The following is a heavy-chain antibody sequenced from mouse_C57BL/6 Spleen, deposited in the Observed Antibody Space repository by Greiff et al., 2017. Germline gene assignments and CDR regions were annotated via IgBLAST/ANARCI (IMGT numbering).Heavy chain of an antibody. J-gene: IGHJ2*01. CDR3: AREITLTTVGYFDY. D-gene: IGHD1-1*01. V-gene: IGHV1-82*01. CDR2: IYPGDGDT. Sequence: VKVVESGPELVKPGASVKISCKASGYAFSSSWMNWVKQRPGKGLEWIGRIYPGDGDTNYNGKFKGKATLTADKSSSTAYMQLSSLTSEDSAVYFCAREITLTTVGYFDYWGQGTTLTVSS. CDR1: GYAFSSSW.